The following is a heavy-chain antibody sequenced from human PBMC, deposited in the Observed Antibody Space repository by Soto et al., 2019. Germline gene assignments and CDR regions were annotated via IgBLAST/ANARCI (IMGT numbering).Heavy chain of an antibody. V-gene: IGHV3-33*01. CDR3: ARAPPMVAAPFDY. CDR1: GFTFSSYG. Sequence: GGSLRLSCAASGFTFSSYGMHWVRQAPGKGLEWVAVIWYDGSNKYYADSVKGRFTISRDNSKNTLYLQMNSLRAEDTAVYYCARAPPMVAAPFDYWGQGTLVTVSS. J-gene: IGHJ4*02. CDR2: IWYDGSNK. D-gene: IGHD2-15*01.